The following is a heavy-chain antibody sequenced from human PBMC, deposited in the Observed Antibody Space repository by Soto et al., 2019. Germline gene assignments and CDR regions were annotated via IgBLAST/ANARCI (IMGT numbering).Heavy chain of an antibody. CDR1: GGSISSYY. V-gene: IGHV4-59*01. CDR2: IYYSGST. CDR3: ARGRSTSVVRGPPDY. D-gene: IGHD3-10*01. Sequence: QVQLQESGPGLVKPSETLSLTCTVSGGSISSYYWSWIRQPPGKGLEWIGYIYYSGSTNYNPSLKSRVTISVDTSKNQFSLKLSSVTAADTAVYYCARGRSTSVVRGPPDYWGQGTLVTVSS. J-gene: IGHJ4*02.